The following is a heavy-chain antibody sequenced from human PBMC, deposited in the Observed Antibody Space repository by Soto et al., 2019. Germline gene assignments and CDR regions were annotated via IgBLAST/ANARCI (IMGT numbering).Heavy chain of an antibody. V-gene: IGHV1-18*01. CDR3: ARGRVRGYCSGGSCHLLFDY. CDR2: ISAYNGNT. J-gene: IGHJ4*02. D-gene: IGHD2-15*01. Sequence: QVQLVQSGAEVKKPGASVKVSRKASGYTFTSYGISWVRQAPGQGLEWMGWISAYNGNTNYAQKLQGRVTMTTDTSTSTAYMELRSLRSDDTAVYYCARGRVRGYCSGGSCHLLFDYWGQGTLVTVSS. CDR1: GYTFTSYG.